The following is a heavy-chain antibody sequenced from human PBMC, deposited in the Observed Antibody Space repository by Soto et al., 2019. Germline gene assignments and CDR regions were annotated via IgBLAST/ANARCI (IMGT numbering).Heavy chain of an antibody. Sequence: EVQLLESGGGLVQPGGSLRLSCAASGFSFSSYAMSWVRQAPGKGLEWVSGISDSGGSTYYADSVKGRFTISRDNSKKPRYQQMNSPRAEDAGVYYCAKSNWNDSAIDYGGQGSMVSASS. V-gene: IGHV3-23*01. CDR2: ISDSGGST. CDR3: AKSNWNDSAIDY. D-gene: IGHD1-1*01. J-gene: IGHJ4*02. CDR1: GFSFSSYA.